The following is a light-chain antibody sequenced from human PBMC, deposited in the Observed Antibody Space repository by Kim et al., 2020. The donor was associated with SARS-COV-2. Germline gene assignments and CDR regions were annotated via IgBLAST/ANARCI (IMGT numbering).Light chain of an antibody. CDR3: QSADSSGAYKV. CDR1: TLPKQY. V-gene: IGLV3-25*03. J-gene: IGLJ3*02. Sequence: SYELTQLPSMSVSPGQTARITCSGDTLPKQYAYWYQQKPGQAPVLVIYKDSERPSGIPERFSGSSSGTTVTLSITGVQAEDEADYYCQSADSSGAYKVFGGGTQLTVL. CDR2: KDS.